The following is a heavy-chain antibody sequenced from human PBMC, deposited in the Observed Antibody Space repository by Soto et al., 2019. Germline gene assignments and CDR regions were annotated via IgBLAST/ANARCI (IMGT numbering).Heavy chain of an antibody. Sequence: PSETLSLTCTVSGGSISSYYWSWIRQPPGKGLEWIGYIYYSGSTNYNPSLKSRVTISVDTSKNQFSLKLSSVTAADTAVYYCARSRPMVRSNWFDPWGQGTLVTVSS. D-gene: IGHD3-10*01. CDR2: IYYSGST. CDR1: GGSISSYY. CDR3: ARSRPMVRSNWFDP. V-gene: IGHV4-59*08. J-gene: IGHJ5*02.